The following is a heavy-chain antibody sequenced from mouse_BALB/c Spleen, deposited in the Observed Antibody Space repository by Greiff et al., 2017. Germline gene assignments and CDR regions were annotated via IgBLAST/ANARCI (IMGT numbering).Heavy chain of an antibody. J-gene: IGHJ2*01. CDR3: NAWGGNYFPFDY. D-gene: IGHD2-1*01. V-gene: IGHV1-15*01. CDR1: GYTFTDYE. Sequence: QVQLKESGAELVRPGASVTLSCKASGYTFTDYEMHWVKQTPVHGLEWIGAIDPETGGTAYNQKFKGKATLTADKSSSTAYMELRSLTSEDSAVYYCNAWGGNYFPFDYWGQGTTLTVSS. CDR2: IDPETGGT.